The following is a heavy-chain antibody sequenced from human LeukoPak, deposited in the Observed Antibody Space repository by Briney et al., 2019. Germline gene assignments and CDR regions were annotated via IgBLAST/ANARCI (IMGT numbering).Heavy chain of an antibody. CDR1: GFSFSSFA. J-gene: IGHJ6*04. D-gene: IGHD3-10*01. CDR3: AKFNGHPTTNYYMDV. V-gene: IGHV3-23*01. Sequence: GGSLRLSCAASGFSFSSFAMTWVRQAPGKGLEWVSGIIDTGGATYYADSVKGRFTISRDNSKNTLFLQMNSLRAEDTAVYYCAKFNGHPTTNYYMDVWGEGTRVTVSS. CDR2: IIDTGGAT.